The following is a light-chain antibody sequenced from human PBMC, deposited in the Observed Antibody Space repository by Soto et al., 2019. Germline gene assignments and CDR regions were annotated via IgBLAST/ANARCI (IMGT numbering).Light chain of an antibody. J-gene: IGLJ2*01. V-gene: IGLV2-8*01. CDR2: EVS. Sequence: QSALTQPPSASGSPGQSVTISCTGTSSDVGSYNYVSWYQQHPGKAPKLIIYEVSKRPSGVPDRFSGSKSGNTASLTVSGLQAEDEADYYCSSYAGSNNHVIFGGGTKVTVL. CDR3: SSYAGSNNHVI. CDR1: SSDVGSYNY.